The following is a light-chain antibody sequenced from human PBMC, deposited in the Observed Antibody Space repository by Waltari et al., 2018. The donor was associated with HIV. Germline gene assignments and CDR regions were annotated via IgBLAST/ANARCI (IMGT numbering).Light chain of an antibody. CDR2: VSN. CDR1: TSTLSRHS. J-gene: IGLJ1*01. Sequence: HSVLPPVPSVSAAPGQRVTISRSADTSTLSRHSVSWYRLFPGTSPKLLIYVSNKRSSGIPDRFSGSKSGSSAALVITGRLTGDEADYFCGTWNSTLSVFVFGDGTKVTV. V-gene: IGLV1-51*01. CDR3: GTWNSTLSVFV.